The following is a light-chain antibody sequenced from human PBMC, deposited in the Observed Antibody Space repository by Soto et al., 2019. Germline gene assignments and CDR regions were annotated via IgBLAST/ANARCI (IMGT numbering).Light chain of an antibody. CDR1: QSVSSSY. CDR2: GAS. V-gene: IGKV3-20*01. Sequence: EIVLTQSPGTLSLSPGERATLSCRASQSVSSSYLAWYQQKPGQAPRLLIYGASGRATGIPDRFSGSGSGTYFTLTISRLEPDDFAGYYCQQYGSSPLFTFGPGTKVEIK. J-gene: IGKJ3*01. CDR3: QQYGSSPLFT.